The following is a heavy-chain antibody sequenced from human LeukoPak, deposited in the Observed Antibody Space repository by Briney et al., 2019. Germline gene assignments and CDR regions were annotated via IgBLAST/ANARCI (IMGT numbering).Heavy chain of an antibody. CDR2: ISHSGGST. CDR1: GFAFSSYA. Sequence: GGSLRLSCAASGFAFSSYAMSWVRQAPGKGLEWISTISHSGGSTYYADSVKGRFIISRDNSNNSLYLHINSLRAEDSAIYFCAKGPYGYVDYWGQGTLVTVSS. D-gene: IGHD3-10*01. J-gene: IGHJ4*02. V-gene: IGHV3-23*01. CDR3: AKGPYGYVDY.